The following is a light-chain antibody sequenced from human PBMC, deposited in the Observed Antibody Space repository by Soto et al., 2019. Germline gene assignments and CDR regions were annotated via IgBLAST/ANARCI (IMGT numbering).Light chain of an antibody. J-gene: IGKJ3*01. V-gene: IGKV3-20*01. CDR3: KQYGSSLFT. Sequence: EIVMTQSPATLSVSPGERATLSCRASQSVTSNLAWYQQKRGQAPRLLIYGASSRATGIPDRFSGGGSGTDFTLTITRLEPEDFAVYYCKQYGSSLFTLGPGTKVDIK. CDR2: GAS. CDR1: QSVTSN.